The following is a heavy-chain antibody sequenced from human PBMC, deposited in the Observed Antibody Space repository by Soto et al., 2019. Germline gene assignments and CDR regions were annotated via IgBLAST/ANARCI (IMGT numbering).Heavy chain of an antibody. CDR2: TKNKANSYTT. J-gene: IGHJ4*02. D-gene: IGHD3-16*01. V-gene: IGHV3-72*01. CDR3: TIEGAYPGPDFHY. CDR1: GFTFSDRS. Sequence: GPLSPSGAASGFTFSDRSMDWVRQAPGKGLEWVGRTKNKANSYTTEYAASVKGRFTISRDYSRDSVYMQMNSLKTDDTAVYYCTIEGAYPGPDFHYWGQGTLVTVYS.